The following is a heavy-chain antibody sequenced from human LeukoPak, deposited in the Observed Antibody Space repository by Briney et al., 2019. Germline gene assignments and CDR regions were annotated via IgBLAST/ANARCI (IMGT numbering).Heavy chain of an antibody. V-gene: IGHV4-38-2*02. D-gene: IGHD3-10*01. Sequence: SETLSLTCTVSGYSISSGYYWGWIRQPPGKGLEWIGSIYYNGNTYYNPSLKRRVTISVDTSKNQFSLKLNSVTAADTAVYYCVSYYSTSGSFYNGLDFWGQGTLVTVSS. CDR1: GYSISSGYY. CDR3: VSYYSTSGSFYNGLDF. J-gene: IGHJ4*02. CDR2: IYYNGNT.